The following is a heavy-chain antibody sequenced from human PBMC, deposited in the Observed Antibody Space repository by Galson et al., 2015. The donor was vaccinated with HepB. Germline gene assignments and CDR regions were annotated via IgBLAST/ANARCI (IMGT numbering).Heavy chain of an antibody. CDR1: GGTFSSYA. D-gene: IGHD2-21*01. Sequence: SVKVSCKASGGTFSSYAISWVRQAPGQGLEWMGRIIPILGIANYAQKFQGRVTITADKSTSTAYMELSSLRSEDTAVYYCAREGEIKGLRWFDPWGQGTLVTVSS. J-gene: IGHJ5*02. CDR2: IIPILGIA. CDR3: AREGEIKGLRWFDP. V-gene: IGHV1-69*04.